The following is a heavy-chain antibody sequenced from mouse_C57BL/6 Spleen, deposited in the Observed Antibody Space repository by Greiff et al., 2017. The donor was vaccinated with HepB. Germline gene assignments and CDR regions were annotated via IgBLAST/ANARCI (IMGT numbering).Heavy chain of an antibody. V-gene: IGHV1-82*01. CDR1: GFNIKDYY. Sequence: ESGAELVKPGASVKLSCTASGFNIKDYYMHWVKQRPGKGLEWIGRIYPGDGDTNYNGKFKGKATLTADKSSSTAYMQLSSLTSEDSAVYFCARERLRGFAYWGQGTLVTVSA. CDR3: ARERLRGFAY. J-gene: IGHJ3*01. CDR2: IYPGDGDT. D-gene: IGHD2-4*01.